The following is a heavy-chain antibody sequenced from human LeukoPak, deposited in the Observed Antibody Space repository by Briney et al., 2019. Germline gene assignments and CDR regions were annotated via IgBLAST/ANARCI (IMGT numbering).Heavy chain of an antibody. CDR2: IYYSRTT. Sequence: SETLSLTCTVSGGSISSYYWSWIRQPPEKGLEWIGYIYYSRTTNYNPSLKSRVTMSVDTSKDQFSLKLSSVTAADTAVYYCARGANFYYYGMDVWGQGTTVTASS. D-gene: IGHD4/OR15-4a*01. J-gene: IGHJ6*02. CDR1: GGSISSYY. V-gene: IGHV4-59*08. CDR3: ARGANFYYYGMDV.